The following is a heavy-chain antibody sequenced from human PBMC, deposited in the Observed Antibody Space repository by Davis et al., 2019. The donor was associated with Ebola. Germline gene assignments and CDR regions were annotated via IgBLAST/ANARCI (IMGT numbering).Heavy chain of an antibody. V-gene: IGHV3-30*02. Sequence: GESLKISCAAAGFTFRNFGMSWVRQAPGKGLECVAVIWFDGSKNWHADSVKGRFTISRDNSKNTVYLEMSSLRLEDTAVYYCAKRRRMYCSANSCGGLDVWGQGTTVTVSS. CDR2: IWFDGSKN. CDR3: AKRRRMYCSANSCGGLDV. CDR1: GFTFRNFG. J-gene: IGHJ6*02. D-gene: IGHD2-2*01.